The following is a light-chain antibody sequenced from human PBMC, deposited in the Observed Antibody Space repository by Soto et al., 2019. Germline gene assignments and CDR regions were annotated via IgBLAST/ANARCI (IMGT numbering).Light chain of an antibody. CDR3: QQYQTSWT. Sequence: DIQMTQSPSTLSASVGDRVTITCRASQNINTYLAWYQQKSGKAPQLLISGASTLESGVPSRLSGSGSGTEFTLIISSLQPDDSATYYCQQYQTSWTFGQGTKVEI. V-gene: IGKV1-5*01. J-gene: IGKJ1*01. CDR2: GAS. CDR1: QNINTY.